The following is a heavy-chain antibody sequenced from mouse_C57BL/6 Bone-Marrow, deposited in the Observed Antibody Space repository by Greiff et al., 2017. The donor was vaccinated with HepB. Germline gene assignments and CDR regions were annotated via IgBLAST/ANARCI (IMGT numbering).Heavy chain of an antibody. D-gene: IGHD2-1*01. CDR2: IYPRDGST. V-gene: IGHV1-78*01. J-gene: IGHJ3*01. CDR3: ARGAGNYPAWFAY. CDR1: GYTFTDHT. Sequence: VQLQESDAELVKPGASVKISCKVSGYTFTDHTIHWMKQRPEQGLEWIGYIYPRDGSTKYNEKFKGKATLTADKSSSTAYMQLNSLTSEDSAVYFCARGAGNYPAWFAYWGQGTLVTVSA.